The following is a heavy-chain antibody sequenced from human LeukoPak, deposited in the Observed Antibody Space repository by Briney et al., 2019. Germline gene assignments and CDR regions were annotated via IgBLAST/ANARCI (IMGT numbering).Heavy chain of an antibody. J-gene: IGHJ4*02. V-gene: IGHV5-51*01. CDR1: GYSFTTFW. D-gene: IGHD2-2*01. CDR2: IYPGDSDT. CDR3: ARRQGCGSTSCPLDY. Sequence: GEALEISLRGSGYSFTTFWIGLVRPVPGKGLGWIGIIYPGDSDTRYSPSFQGQVTMSTDKSINTAYLQWSSLKASDTAMYYCARRQGCGSTSCPLDYWGQGTMVTV.